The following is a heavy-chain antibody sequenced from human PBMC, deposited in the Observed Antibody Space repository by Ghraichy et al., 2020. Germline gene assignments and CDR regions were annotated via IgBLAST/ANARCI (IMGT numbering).Heavy chain of an antibody. CDR1: GYSISSGYY. CDR2: IYHSGST. D-gene: IGHD4-17*01. Sequence: SETLSLTCTVSGYSISSGYYWGWIRQPPGKGLEWIGSIYHSGSTYYNPSLKSRVTISVDTSKNQFSLKLSSVTAAYTAVYYCARAFKGTTVGYWGQGTLVTVSS. J-gene: IGHJ4*02. CDR3: ARAFKGTTVGY. V-gene: IGHV4-38-2*02.